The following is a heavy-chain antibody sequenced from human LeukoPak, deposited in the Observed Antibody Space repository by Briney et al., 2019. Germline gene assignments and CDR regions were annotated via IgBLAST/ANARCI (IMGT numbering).Heavy chain of an antibody. CDR2: IYPGDSDT. D-gene: IGHD3-10*01. CDR3: ARHRDEVRGAGFDAFDI. CDR1: GYSFTSYW. V-gene: IGHV5-51*01. J-gene: IGHJ3*02. Sequence: GESLKISCKGSGYSFTSYWIGWVRQMPGKGLEWMGIIYPGDSDTRYSPSFQGQVTISADKSISTAYLQWSSLKASDTAMYYCARHRDEVRGAGFDAFDIWGQGTMVTVSS.